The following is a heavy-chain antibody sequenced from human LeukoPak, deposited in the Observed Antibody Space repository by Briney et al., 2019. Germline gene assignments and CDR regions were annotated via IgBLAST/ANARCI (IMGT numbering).Heavy chain of an antibody. V-gene: IGHV4-30-4*08. J-gene: IGHJ4*02. CDR1: GGSISSGDYY. CDR2: IYYSGST. Sequence: SQTLSLTCTVSGGSISSGDYYWSWIRQPPGKGLEWIGYIYYSGSTYYNPSLKSRVTISVDTSKNQFSLKLSSVTAADTAVYYCARVLPYDFWSGPSPYYFDYWGQGTLATVSS. CDR3: ARVLPYDFWSGPSPYYFDY. D-gene: IGHD3-3*01.